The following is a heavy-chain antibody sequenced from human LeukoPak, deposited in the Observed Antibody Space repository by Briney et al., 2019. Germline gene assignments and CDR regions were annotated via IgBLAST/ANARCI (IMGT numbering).Heavy chain of an antibody. CDR2: IKQDGSEK. D-gene: IGHD4-11*01. J-gene: IGHJ6*02. Sequence: PGGSLRLPCAASGFTFSSYWMSWVRQAPGKGLEWVANIKQDGSEKYYVDSVKGRFTISRDNAKNSLYLQMNSLRAEDTAVYYCARDSTTVILYYYYYGMDVWGQGTTVTVSS. CDR1: GFTFSSYW. CDR3: ARDSTTVILYYYYYGMDV. V-gene: IGHV3-7*01.